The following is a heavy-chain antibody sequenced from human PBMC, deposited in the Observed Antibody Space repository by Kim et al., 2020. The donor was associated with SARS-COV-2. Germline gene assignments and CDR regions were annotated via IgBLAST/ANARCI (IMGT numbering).Heavy chain of an antibody. D-gene: IGHD2-2*02. CDR2: IYYSGST. CDR3: ARANREPLLYWNNWFDP. J-gene: IGHJ5*02. CDR1: GGSISSGGYY. V-gene: IGHV4-31*03. Sequence: SETLSLTCTVSGGSISSGGYYWSWIRQHPGKGLEWIGYIYYSGSTYYNPSLKSRVTISVDTSKNQFSLKLSSVTAADTAVYYCARANREPLLYWNNWFDPWGQGTLVTVSS.